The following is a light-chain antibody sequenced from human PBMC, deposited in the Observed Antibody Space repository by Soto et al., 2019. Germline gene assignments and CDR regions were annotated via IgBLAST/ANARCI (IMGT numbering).Light chain of an antibody. J-gene: IGKJ4*01. CDR1: QSIGRF. CDR3: QQRFTTPLT. CDR2: VAS. Sequence: DIQMTQSPSSLSASVGDRVTITCRASQSIGRFLNWHQQKPGKAPNVLINVASTLRSGVPSRFSGSGSGTDFNLTINSLQPEDFATYFCQQRFTTPLTFSGGTKVEIK. V-gene: IGKV1-39*01.